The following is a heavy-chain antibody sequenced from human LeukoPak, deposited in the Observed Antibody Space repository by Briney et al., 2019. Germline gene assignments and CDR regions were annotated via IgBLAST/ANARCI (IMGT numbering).Heavy chain of an antibody. CDR1: GFSVTDSY. Sequence: GGSLRLSCAASGFSVTDSYFSWVRQTPGKGLEWVSLIYSGGITNYADSVRGRFTISRDIPGKTVYLQMNSLRAEDTAVYYCARDIYYATGYWGQGTLVTVSS. CDR3: ARDIYYATGY. CDR2: IYSGGIT. D-gene: IGHD3-16*01. V-gene: IGHV3-66*01. J-gene: IGHJ4*02.